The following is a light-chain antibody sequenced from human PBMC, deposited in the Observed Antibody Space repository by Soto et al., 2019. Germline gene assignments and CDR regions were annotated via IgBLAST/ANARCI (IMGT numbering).Light chain of an antibody. CDR3: QQSYTTPRN. Sequence: DIQMTQSPSSLSASVGDRVTITCRTGQSISHYLNWYQQTPGKAPKLLIYAASRLQSGVPSRFSGSGSGTDFSLTISSLQPEDFATYYYQQSYTTPRNFGQGTKLEIK. V-gene: IGKV1-39*01. CDR2: AAS. CDR1: QSISHY. J-gene: IGKJ2*01.